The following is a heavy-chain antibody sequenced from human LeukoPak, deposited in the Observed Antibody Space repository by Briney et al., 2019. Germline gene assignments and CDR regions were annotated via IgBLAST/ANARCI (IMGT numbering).Heavy chain of an antibody. D-gene: IGHD3-22*01. J-gene: IGHJ4*02. CDR3: ARDTSDSSGYYRY. V-gene: IGHV3-30-3*01. CDR2: ISYDGSNK. CDR1: GFTFSSYA. Sequence: GGSLRLSCAASGFTFSSYAMHWVRQAPGKGLEWVAVISYDGSNKYYADSVKGRFTISRDNSKNTLYLQMNSLRAEDTAVYYCARDTSDSSGYYRYWGQGTLVTVSS.